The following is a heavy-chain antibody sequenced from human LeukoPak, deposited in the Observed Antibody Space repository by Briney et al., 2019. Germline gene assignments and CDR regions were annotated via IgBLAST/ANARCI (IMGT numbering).Heavy chain of an antibody. Sequence: GGSLRLSCAASGFTFSSYSMNWVRQAPGKGLEWVSYISSSSSTIYYADSVKGRFTISRDNAKNSLYLQMNSLRPEDTAVYYCAKGGASVTRYVDYWGQGTLVTVSS. CDR2: ISSSSSTI. V-gene: IGHV3-48*01. J-gene: IGHJ4*02. D-gene: IGHD4-17*01. CDR1: GFTFSSYS. CDR3: AKGGASVTRYVDY.